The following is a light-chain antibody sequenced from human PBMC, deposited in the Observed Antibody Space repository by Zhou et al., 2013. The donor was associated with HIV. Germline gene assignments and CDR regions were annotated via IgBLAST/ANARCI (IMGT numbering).Light chain of an antibody. CDR1: EDINNY. V-gene: IGKV1-27*01. J-gene: IGKJ1*01. CDR2: DTY. CDR3: QKYHSAPRT. Sequence: DFQMTQSPSSLSASVGDKISITCRASEDINNYLAWYQHKSGQVPQFLIYDTYTLQSGVPSRFAGSRAGTAFTLTIRNLQPEDVATYYCQKYHSAPRTFGQGTKV.